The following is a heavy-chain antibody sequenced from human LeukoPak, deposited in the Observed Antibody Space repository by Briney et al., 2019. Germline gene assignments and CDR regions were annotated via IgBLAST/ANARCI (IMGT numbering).Heavy chain of an antibody. CDR3: AKGHGSGWTILAY. CDR1: GFTFSSYA. Sequence: GGSLRLSCAASGFTFSSYAISWVRQAPGKGLEWVSAISGSGGSTYYADSVKGRFTISRDNSKNTLYLQMNSLRAEDTAVYYCAKGHGSGWTILAYWGQGTLVTVSS. J-gene: IGHJ4*02. CDR2: ISGSGGST. V-gene: IGHV3-23*01. D-gene: IGHD6-19*01.